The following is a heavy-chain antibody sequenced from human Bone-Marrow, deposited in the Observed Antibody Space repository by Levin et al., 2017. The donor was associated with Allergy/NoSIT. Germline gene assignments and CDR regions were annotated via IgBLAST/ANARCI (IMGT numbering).Heavy chain of an antibody. CDR1: GFTFSSYA. CDR2: ISYDGTNK. V-gene: IGHV3-30*04. CDR3: ASEVDR. J-gene: IGHJ5*02. Sequence: RGESLKISCVVSGFTFSSYAMHWVRQAPGKGLEWVAVISYDGTNKHYADSVKGRFTISRDNSNDSLYLQMNSLRADDTAVYFCASEVDRWGQGTLVTVSS.